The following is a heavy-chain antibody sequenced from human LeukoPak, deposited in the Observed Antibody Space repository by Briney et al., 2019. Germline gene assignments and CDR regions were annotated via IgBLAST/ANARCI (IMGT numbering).Heavy chain of an antibody. CDR3: AREVVPAATDYYYYMDV. D-gene: IGHD2-2*01. J-gene: IGHJ6*03. Sequence: SETLSLTCSVSGGSISSYYWSWIRQPPGKGLEWIGEINHSGSTNYSPSLKSRVTISVDTSKNQFSLKLSSVTAADTAVYYCAREVVPAATDYYYYMDVWGKGTTVTVSS. CDR2: INHSGST. V-gene: IGHV4-34*01. CDR1: GGSISSYY.